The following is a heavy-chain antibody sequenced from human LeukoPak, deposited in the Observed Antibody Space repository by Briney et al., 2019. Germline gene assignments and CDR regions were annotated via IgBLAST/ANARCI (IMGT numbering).Heavy chain of an antibody. CDR2: MNPNSGNT. CDR1: GYTFTSYD. D-gene: IGHD6-13*01. J-gene: IGHJ4*02. CDR3: TSSSWYVKGRYIDY. Sequence: ASVTVSCKASGYTFTSYDINWVRQAPGQGLEWMGWMNPNSGNTDYAQKFQGRVTMTRKTPIRTGYMELSSLRSEDTAVYYCTSSSWYVKGRYIDYWGQGTLVTVSS. V-gene: IGHV1-8*01.